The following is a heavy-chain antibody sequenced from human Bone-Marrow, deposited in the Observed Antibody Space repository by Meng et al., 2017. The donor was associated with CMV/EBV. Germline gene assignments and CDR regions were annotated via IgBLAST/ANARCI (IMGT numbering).Heavy chain of an antibody. Sequence: SETLSLTCTGSGGSISSYYWSWIRQPPGKGLEWIGYIYYRGSTNYNPSLKSRVTISVDTSKNQFSLKLSSVSAADTAVYYCARAGLRSGYYFFEDYYYYGMDVWGQGTTVTVSS. J-gene: IGHJ6*02. D-gene: IGHD3-3*01. CDR1: GGSISSYY. V-gene: IGHV4-59*01. CDR3: ARAGLRSGYYFFEDYYYYGMDV. CDR2: IYYRGST.